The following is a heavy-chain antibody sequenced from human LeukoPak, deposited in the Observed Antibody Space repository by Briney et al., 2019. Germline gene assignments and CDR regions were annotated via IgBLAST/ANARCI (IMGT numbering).Heavy chain of an antibody. V-gene: IGHV1-2*02. CDR3: ARGWSAGGNSPLFDP. J-gene: IGHJ5*02. Sequence: ASVKVSCKASGYTFTSYGISWARQAPGQGLEWMGWINTNSGGTNYAQKFQGRVTMTRDTSISTAYMELSGLRSDDTAVYFCARGWSAGGNSPLFDPWGQGTLVTVSS. CDR2: INTNSGGT. D-gene: IGHD6-13*01. CDR1: GYTFTSYG.